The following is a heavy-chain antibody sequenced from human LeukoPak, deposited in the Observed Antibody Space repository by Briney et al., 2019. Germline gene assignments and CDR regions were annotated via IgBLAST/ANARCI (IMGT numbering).Heavy chain of an antibody. CDR3: ARDSTASSPWYFDL. J-gene: IGHJ2*01. D-gene: IGHD2-21*02. CDR2: MYITRNT. V-gene: IGHV4-4*07. Sequence: SETLSLTCTVSGGSISSYYWSWLRQPAGKGLEWIGRMYITRNTNYNPSLKSRVTMSLDTSKNHFSLKLSSVTAADTAVYYCARDSTASSPWYFDLWGRGTLVTVSS. CDR1: GGSISSYY.